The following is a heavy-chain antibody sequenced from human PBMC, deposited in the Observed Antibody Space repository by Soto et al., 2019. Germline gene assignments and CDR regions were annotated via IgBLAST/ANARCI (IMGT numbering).Heavy chain of an antibody. Sequence: PGESLKISCKASGYSFTIYWITWVRQMPGKGLEWMGRIDPTDSYTNYSPSFQGHVTISADNSISTAYLQWSSLKASDTAMYYCAGSLTGAGTSLNGFDPWGQGTLVTVSS. D-gene: IGHD6-13*01. CDR1: GYSFTIYW. J-gene: IGHJ5*02. V-gene: IGHV5-10-1*01. CDR3: AGSLTGAGTSLNGFDP. CDR2: IDPTDSYT.